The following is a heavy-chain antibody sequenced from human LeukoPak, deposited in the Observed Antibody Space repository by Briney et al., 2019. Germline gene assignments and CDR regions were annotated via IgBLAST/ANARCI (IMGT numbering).Heavy chain of an antibody. CDR3: ARSSGYPYLDY. Sequence: GGSLRLSCEASGFTFSSYSMNWVRQAPGKGLEWVSYISSTSDTIYYADSVKGRFTISRDNAKNSVHLQMNSLRAEDTAVYFCARSSGYPYLDYWGQGTLVTVSS. CDR2: ISSTSDTI. D-gene: IGHD3-22*01. J-gene: IGHJ4*02. CDR1: GFTFSSYS. V-gene: IGHV3-48*01.